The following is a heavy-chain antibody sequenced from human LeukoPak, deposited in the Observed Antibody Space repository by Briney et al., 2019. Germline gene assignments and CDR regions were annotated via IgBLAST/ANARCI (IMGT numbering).Heavy chain of an antibody. J-gene: IGHJ4*02. V-gene: IGHV1-46*03. CDR1: GYTFTSYY. CDR3: ARGGNSGYDPSDY. Sequence: ASVKVPCKASGYTFTSYYMYWVRQAPGQGLEWMGISNPSSGSTNYAQKFQGRVNMTRDTSTSTVYMELSSLRSEDTAVYYCARGGNSGYDPSDYWGQGTLVTVSS. CDR2: SNPSSGST. D-gene: IGHD5-12*01.